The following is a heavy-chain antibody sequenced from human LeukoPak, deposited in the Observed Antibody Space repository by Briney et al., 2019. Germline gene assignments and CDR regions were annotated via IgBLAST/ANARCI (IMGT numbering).Heavy chain of an antibody. CDR1: GFTFSSYS. CDR3: ARGAATDAFDI. D-gene: IGHD2-15*01. J-gene: IGHJ3*02. CDR2: ISSSSSYI. V-gene: IGHV3-21*01. Sequence: GGSLRLSCAASGFTFSSYSMNWVRQAPGKGLEWVSSISSSSSYIYYADSVKGRFTISRDNAKNSLYLQMNSLRAGDTAVYYCARGAATDAFDIWGQGTMVTVSS.